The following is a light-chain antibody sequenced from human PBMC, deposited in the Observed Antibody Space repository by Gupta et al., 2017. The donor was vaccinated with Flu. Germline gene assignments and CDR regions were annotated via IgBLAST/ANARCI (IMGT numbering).Light chain of an antibody. Sequence: QSALTQPASVSGSPGQSITISCSGTGSDVGGYDYVSWYQQHPGQAPKLMIYHVTERPSGVANRFSGSKSGNTASMTLSGLQAEDEADYYCSSYASSGTYVVFGGGTKLTVL. CDR1: GSDVGGYDY. CDR3: SSYASSGTYVV. V-gene: IGLV2-14*01. CDR2: HVT. J-gene: IGLJ2*01.